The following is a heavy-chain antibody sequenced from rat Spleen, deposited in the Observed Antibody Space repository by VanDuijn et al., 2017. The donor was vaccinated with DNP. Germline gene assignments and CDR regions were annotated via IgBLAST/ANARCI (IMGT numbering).Heavy chain of an antibody. D-gene: IGHD1-9*01. CDR1: GFSLTSNS. J-gene: IGHJ4*01. Sequence: QVQLKESGPGLVQPSQTLSLTCTVSGFSLTSNSVHWVRQPPGKGLEWVGAIWSGGSTDYNSALKSRLSISRDTSKSQVFLKMNSPQTGDTASYFCTRSAYYGYNAYAMDAWGQGTSVNVSS. CDR3: TRSAYYGYNAYAMDA. CDR2: IWSGGST. V-gene: IGHV2-1*01.